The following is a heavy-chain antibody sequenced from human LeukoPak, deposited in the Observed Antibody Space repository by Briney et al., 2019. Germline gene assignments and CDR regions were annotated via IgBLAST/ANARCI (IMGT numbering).Heavy chain of an antibody. CDR3: ARGLVVAARGRIYYYYYYMDV. J-gene: IGHJ6*03. Sequence: GGSLRLSCAASGFSVSSNYMSWVRQAPGKGLEWVPVIYSGGSTYYADSVKGRFTIARDNSKNTLYLGMNSLRAEDTAVYYCARGLVVAARGRIYYYYYYMDVWGKGTTVTVSS. CDR2: IYSGGST. D-gene: IGHD2-15*01. CDR1: GFSVSSNY. V-gene: IGHV3-53*01.